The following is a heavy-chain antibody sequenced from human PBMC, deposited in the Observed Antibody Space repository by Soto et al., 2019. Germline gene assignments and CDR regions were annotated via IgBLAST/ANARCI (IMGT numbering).Heavy chain of an antibody. CDR2: VYYSGSA. CDR3: ARGSMVRGPTTFDY. V-gene: IGHV4-59*01. D-gene: IGHD3-10*01. Sequence: SETLSLTCNVSGGSIRSYYWNWIRQPPGKTLEWIGDVYYSGSANYNPSLKSRVTISVDMSKDQFSLKLNSVTAADTAVYYCARGSMVRGPTTFDYWGQGTLVTVSS. J-gene: IGHJ4*02. CDR1: GGSIRSYY.